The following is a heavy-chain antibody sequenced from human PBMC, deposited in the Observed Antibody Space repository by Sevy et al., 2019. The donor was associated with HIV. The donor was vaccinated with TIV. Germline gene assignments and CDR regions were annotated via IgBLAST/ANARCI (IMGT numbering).Heavy chain of an antibody. D-gene: IGHD6-19*01. Sequence: GGSLRLSCVASGFTFSNYGTHWVRQAPGKGLEWVAITSYNEGGENYADSVKGRFTISRDNSKNTVYLQMYCLTTEDTGVYYCAKDTGSSGYDHYGLDVWGQGTTVTVSS. CDR1: GFTFSNYG. V-gene: IGHV3-30*18. J-gene: IGHJ6*02. CDR2: TSYNEGGE. CDR3: AKDTGSSGYDHYGLDV.